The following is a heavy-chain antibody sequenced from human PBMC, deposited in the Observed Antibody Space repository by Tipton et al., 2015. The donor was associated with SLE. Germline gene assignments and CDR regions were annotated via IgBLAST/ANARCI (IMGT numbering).Heavy chain of an antibody. J-gene: IGHJ4*02. CDR2: IHYTGST. D-gene: IGHD1-1*01. V-gene: IGHV4-59*11. CDR3: ASVPSNFGSLLEFVD. CDR1: GGSISGHY. Sequence: LRLSCSVSGGSISGHYWSWIRQPPGKGLEWIGYIHYTGSTHYNPSLESRVTMSVDTSKNQFSLRLTSVNAADTAVYFCASVPSNFGSLLEFVDWGQGILVTVSS.